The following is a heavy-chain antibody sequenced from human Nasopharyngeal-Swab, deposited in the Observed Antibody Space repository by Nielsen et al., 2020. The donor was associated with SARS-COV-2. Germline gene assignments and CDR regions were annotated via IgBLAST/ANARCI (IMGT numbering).Heavy chain of an antibody. Sequence: ASVKVSCKASGYTFTGYYMHWVRQAPGQGLEWMGRINPNSGGTNYAQKFQGRVTMTRDTSIITAYMELSRLRSDDTAVYYCARIPTVVNQSDYWGHGTLVTVSS. CDR3: ARIPTVVNQSDY. D-gene: IGHD4-23*01. J-gene: IGHJ4*01. V-gene: IGHV1-2*06. CDR1: GYTFTGYY. CDR2: INPNSGGT.